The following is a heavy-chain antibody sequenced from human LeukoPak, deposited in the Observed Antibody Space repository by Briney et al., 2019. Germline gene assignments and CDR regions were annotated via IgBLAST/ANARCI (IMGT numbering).Heavy chain of an antibody. CDR3: AKDPYYYGSGSYSDY. CDR1: GFTFSSYA. V-gene: IGHV3-30*04. D-gene: IGHD3-10*01. CDR2: ISNDGSSR. Sequence: GGSLRLSCAASGFTFSSYAVHWVRQAPGKVLEWVAFISNDGSSRYYADSVKGRFTISRDNSKNTLYLQMNSLRAEDTAVYYCAKDPYYYGSGSYSDYWGQGTLVTVSS. J-gene: IGHJ4*02.